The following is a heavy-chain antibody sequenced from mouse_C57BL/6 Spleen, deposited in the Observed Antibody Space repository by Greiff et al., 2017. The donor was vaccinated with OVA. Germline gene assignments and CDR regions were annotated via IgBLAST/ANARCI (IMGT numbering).Heavy chain of an antibody. Sequence: QVQLQQSGAELVRPGASVTLSCKASGYTFTDYEMHWVKQTPVHGLEWIGAIDPETGGTAYNQKFKGKAILTADKSSSPAYMELRSLTSEDSAVYYCTLNFHYYYGSSAAYWGQGTLVTVSA. D-gene: IGHD1-1*01. CDR3: TLNFHYYYGSSAAY. CDR1: GYTFTDYE. V-gene: IGHV1-15*01. CDR2: IDPETGGT. J-gene: IGHJ3*01.